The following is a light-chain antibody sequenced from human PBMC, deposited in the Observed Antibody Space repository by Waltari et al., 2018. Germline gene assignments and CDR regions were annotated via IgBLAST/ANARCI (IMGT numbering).Light chain of an antibody. J-gene: IGKJ1*01. CDR2: GAS. V-gene: IGKV3-15*01. CDR1: QSVRNN. Sequence: EIVMTQSPATLSVSPGERATLSCRASQSVRNNLAWYQQKPGQAPRLLIYGASTRATSIPATFTGSGSGTEFTLTISSLQSEDFAVYCCQQYINWPRTFGQGTKVEIK. CDR3: QQYINWPRT.